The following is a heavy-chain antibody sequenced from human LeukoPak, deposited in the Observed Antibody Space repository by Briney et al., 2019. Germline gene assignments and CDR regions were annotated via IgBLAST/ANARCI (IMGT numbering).Heavy chain of an antibody. D-gene: IGHD6-13*01. CDR2: INHSGST. J-gene: IGHJ5*02. CDR1: GGSFSGYY. Sequence: SETLSLTCAVYGGSFSGYYWSWIRQPPRKGLEWIGEINHSGSTNYNPSPKSRVTISVDTSKNQFSLKLSSVTAADTAVYYCARRPYSSSWYNWFDPWGQGTLVTVSS. V-gene: IGHV4-34*01. CDR3: ARRPYSSSWYNWFDP.